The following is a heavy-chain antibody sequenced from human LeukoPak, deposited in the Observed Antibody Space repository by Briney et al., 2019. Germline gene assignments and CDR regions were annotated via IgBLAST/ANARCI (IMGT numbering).Heavy chain of an antibody. V-gene: IGHV4-34*01. J-gene: IGHJ4*02. CDR1: GGSFSGYY. CDR2: INHSGST. Sequence: PSETLSLTCAVYGGSFSGYYWSWIRQPPGKGLEWIGEINHSGSTNNNPSLKSRVTISVDTSKNQFSLKLSSVTAADTAVYYCARGDYSFDYWGQGTLVTVSS. CDR3: ARGDYSFDY.